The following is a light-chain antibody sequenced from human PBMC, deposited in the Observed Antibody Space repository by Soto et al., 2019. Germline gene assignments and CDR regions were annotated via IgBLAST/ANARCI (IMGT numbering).Light chain of an antibody. V-gene: IGLV1-40*01. J-gene: IGLJ1*01. CDR3: QSYDSSLSGYV. CDR1: SSNIGAGYD. Sequence: QSVLTQQPSVSGAPGQSVTISCTGGSSNIGAGYDVSWYQQLPGTAPKFLIYANSDRPSGVPDRFSGSKSGTSASLAITGLQAEDEADYYCQSYDSSLSGYVFGTGTKVTVL. CDR2: ANS.